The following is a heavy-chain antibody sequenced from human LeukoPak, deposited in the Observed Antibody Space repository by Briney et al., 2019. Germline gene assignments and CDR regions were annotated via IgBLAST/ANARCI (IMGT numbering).Heavy chain of an antibody. D-gene: IGHD3-10*01. V-gene: IGHV3-48*01. J-gene: IGHJ4*02. CDR2: ISSSSSTT. CDR1: GFTSTSYG. CDR3: ARDLVGGSGSYYNFP. Sequence: GGTLRLSCAASGFTSTSYGMSWVRQAPGKGLEWVSYISSSSSTTYYADSVKGRFTISRDNAKNSLYLQMNSLRAEDTAVYYCARDLVGGSGSYYNFPWGQGTLVTVSS.